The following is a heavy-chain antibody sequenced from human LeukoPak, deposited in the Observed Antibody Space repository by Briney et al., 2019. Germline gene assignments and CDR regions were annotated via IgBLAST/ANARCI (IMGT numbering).Heavy chain of an antibody. CDR3: ARDQYDTWSRRGNFDS. V-gene: IGHV3-7*03. CDR1: GFTFGKYW. Sequence: GGSLRLSCVASGFTFGKYWMSWVRQAPGKGLEWVANIKLDGSEENYVDSVKGRFTISRDNTKNPLYLQMNSLRVEDTAVFYCARDQYDTWSRRGNFDSWGQGTLVIVSS. CDR2: IKLDGSEE. D-gene: IGHD3-3*01. J-gene: IGHJ4*02.